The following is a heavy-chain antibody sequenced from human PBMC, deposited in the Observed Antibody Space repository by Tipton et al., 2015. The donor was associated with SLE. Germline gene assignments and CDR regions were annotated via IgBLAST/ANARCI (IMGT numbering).Heavy chain of an antibody. Sequence: TLSLTCTVSGGSFGSGGYYWTWVRQSAGKGLEFIGRIYTSGSTNYNPSLESRVTISVDTSKNQFSLNLTSVTSADTAFYYCARGGYYRTPDFWGQGTLVTVSS. V-gene: IGHV4-61*02. CDR1: GGSFGSGGYY. CDR3: ARGGYYRTPDF. CDR2: IYTSGST. D-gene: IGHD2-8*01. J-gene: IGHJ4*02.